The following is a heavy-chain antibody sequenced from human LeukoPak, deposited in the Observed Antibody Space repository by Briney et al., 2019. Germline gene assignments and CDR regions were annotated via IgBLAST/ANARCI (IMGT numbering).Heavy chain of an antibody. V-gene: IGHV4-31*03. J-gene: IGHJ6*04. Sequence: SETLSLTCTVSVGSISSGGYYWSWIRQHPGKGLEWIGYIYYSGSTYYNPSLKSRVTISVDTSKNQFSLKLTSVTAADTAVYYCARGHSIAEADGMDVWGKGTTVTVSS. CDR1: VGSISSGGYY. CDR2: IYYSGST. CDR3: ARGHSIAEADGMDV. D-gene: IGHD6-19*01.